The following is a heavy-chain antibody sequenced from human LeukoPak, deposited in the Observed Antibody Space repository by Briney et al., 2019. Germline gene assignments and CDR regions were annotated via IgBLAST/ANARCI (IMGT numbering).Heavy chain of an antibody. Sequence: ASVKVSCKASGYTFTFYYMHWVRQAPGQGLEWMGIINPSGGNTTYAQKLQGRVTMTTDTSTSTAYMELRSLRSDDTAVYYCAREAGIVVVPAAIVYWGQGTLVTVSS. D-gene: IGHD2-2*01. V-gene: IGHV1-46*01. J-gene: IGHJ4*02. CDR2: INPSGGNT. CDR1: GYTFTFYY. CDR3: AREAGIVVVPAAIVY.